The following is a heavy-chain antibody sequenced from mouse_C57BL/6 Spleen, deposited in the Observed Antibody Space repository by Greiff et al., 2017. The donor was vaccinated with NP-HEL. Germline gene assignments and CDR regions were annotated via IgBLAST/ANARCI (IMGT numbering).Heavy chain of an antibody. CDR1: GYTFTSYW. J-gene: IGHJ2*01. V-gene: IGHV1-69*01. Sequence: QVQLQQPGAELVMPGASVKLSCKASGYTFTSYWMHWVKQRPGQGLEWIGEIDPSDSYTNYNQKFKGKATLTVDTSSSTAYMQLSSLTSEDSAFYYCARGVTTVDYWGQGTTLTVSS. CDR3: ARGVTTVDY. CDR2: IDPSDSYT. D-gene: IGHD2-12*01.